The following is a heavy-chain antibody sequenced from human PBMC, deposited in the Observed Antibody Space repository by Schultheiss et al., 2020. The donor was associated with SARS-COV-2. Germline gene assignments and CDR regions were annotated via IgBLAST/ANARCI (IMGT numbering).Heavy chain of an antibody. J-gene: IGHJ6*02. D-gene: IGHD3-9*01. V-gene: IGHV3-21*01. CDR1: GFTFSSYG. CDR2: ISSSSSYI. Sequence: GESLKISCAASGFTFSSYGMHWVRQAPGKGLEWVSSISSSSSYIYYADSVKGRFTISRDNAKNSLYLQMNSLRAEDTAVYYCARGSVTTPEEYYDILTGYYNYGMDVWGQGTTVTVSS. CDR3: ARGSVTTPEEYYDILTGYYNYGMDV.